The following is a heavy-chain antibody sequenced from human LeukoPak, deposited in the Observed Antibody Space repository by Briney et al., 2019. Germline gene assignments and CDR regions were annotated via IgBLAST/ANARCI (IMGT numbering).Heavy chain of an antibody. Sequence: PSETLSLTCTVSGGSISSHYWSWIRQPPGKGLEWIGNIYYSGSTNYNPSLKSLVTISVDTSKNQFSLKLSSVTAADTAVYYCARPRDGYIFGAFVKWGQGTLVTVSS. CDR1: GGSISSHY. D-gene: IGHD5-24*01. CDR3: ARPRDGYIFGAFVK. J-gene: IGHJ3*02. V-gene: IGHV4-59*08. CDR2: IYYSGST.